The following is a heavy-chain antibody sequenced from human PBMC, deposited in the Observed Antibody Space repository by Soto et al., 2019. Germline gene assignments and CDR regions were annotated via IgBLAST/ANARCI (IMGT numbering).Heavy chain of an antibody. Sequence: QVQLVQSGAEVKKPGASVKVSCKASGYTFTSYGISWVRQAPGQGLEWMGWISAHNGNTKYAQKVQGRVTMTTDTSTSTAYMERRCLRADDTAVYCSAGATAAGMIASWGQGTLVTVSS. V-gene: IGHV1-18*01. CDR1: GYTFTSYG. CDR3: AGATAAGMIAS. CDR2: ISAHNGNT. D-gene: IGHD1-1*01. J-gene: IGHJ4*02.